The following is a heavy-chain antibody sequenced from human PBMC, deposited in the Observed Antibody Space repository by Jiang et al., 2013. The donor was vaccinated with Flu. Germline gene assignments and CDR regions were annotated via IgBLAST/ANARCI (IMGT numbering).Heavy chain of an antibody. J-gene: IGHJ2*01. CDR2: IIPIFGTA. CDR1: GGTFSSYA. D-gene: IGHD2/OR15-2a*01. CDR3: ARDRRLLLHWYFDL. V-gene: IGHV1-69*01. Sequence: QLLESGAEVKKPGSSVKVSCKASGGTFSSYAISWVRQAPGQGLEWMGGIIPIFGTANYAQKFQGRVTITADESTSTAYMELSSLRSEDTAVYYCARDRRLLLHWYFDLWGRGTLVTVSS.